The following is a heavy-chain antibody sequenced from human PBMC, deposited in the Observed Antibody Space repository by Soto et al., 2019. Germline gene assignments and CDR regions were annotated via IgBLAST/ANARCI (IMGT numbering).Heavy chain of an antibody. J-gene: IGHJ6*02. D-gene: IGHD3-22*01. CDR2: IIPIFGTA. Sequence: GASVKVSCKASGGTFSSYAISWVRQAPGQGLEWMGGIIPIFGTANYAQKFQGRVTITADESTSTAYMELSSLRSEDTAVYYCARDLWRYYDSSGYDHYVYYYYGMDVWGQGTTVTVSS. CDR1: GGTFSSYA. CDR3: ARDLWRYYDSSGYDHYVYYYYGMDV. V-gene: IGHV1-69*13.